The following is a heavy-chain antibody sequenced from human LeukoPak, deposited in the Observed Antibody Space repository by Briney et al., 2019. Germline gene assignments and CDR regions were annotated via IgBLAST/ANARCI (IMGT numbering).Heavy chain of an antibody. Sequence: SSETLSHTCTVSGGSISSYYWSWIRQPPGKGLEWIGYIYYSGSTNYNPSLKSRVTISVDTSKNQFSLKLSSVTAADTAVYYCARRRVRGVTYYYYGMDVWGQGTTVTVSS. J-gene: IGHJ6*02. CDR2: IYYSGST. CDR3: ARRRVRGVTYYYYGMDV. CDR1: GGSISSYY. D-gene: IGHD3-10*01. V-gene: IGHV4-59*01.